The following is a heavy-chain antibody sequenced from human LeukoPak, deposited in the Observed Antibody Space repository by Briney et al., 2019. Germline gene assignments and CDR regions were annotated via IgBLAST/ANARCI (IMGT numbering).Heavy chain of an antibody. CDR2: ITSSSTTI. CDR3: ARRHCGWCFDY. CDR1: GFTFSSYS. V-gene: IGHV3-48*01. D-gene: IGHD6-19*01. J-gene: IGHJ4*02. Sequence: PGGSLRLSCAASGFTFSSYSMSWVGQAPGKGLEWVSYITSSSTTIYYADSVKGRFTISRDNAKNSLDLQMNSLRAEDTAVYYCARRHCGWCFDYWGQGTLVTVSS.